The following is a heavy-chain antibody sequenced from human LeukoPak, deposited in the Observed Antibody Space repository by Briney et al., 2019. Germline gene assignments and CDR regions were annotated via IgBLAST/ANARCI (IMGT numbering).Heavy chain of an antibody. CDR1: GDSISSSSYY. Sequence: PSETLSLTCTVSGDSISSSSYYWGWIRQPPGKGLEWIGSIYYSGSTYYNPSLKSRVTISVDTSKNQFSLKLSSVTAADTAVYYCARHIIAARVRPTAKSRGAFGIWGQGTMVTVSS. CDR2: IYYSGST. CDR3: ARHIIAARVRPTAKSRGAFGI. V-gene: IGHV4-39*01. J-gene: IGHJ3*02. D-gene: IGHD6-6*01.